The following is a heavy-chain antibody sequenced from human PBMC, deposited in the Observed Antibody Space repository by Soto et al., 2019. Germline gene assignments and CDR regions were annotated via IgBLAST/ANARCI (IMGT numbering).Heavy chain of an antibody. V-gene: IGHV3-33*01. Sequence: RRLSCAASGFTLSSYGMHWVRQAPGKGLEWVAVIWYDGSNKYYADSVKGRFTISRDNSKNTLYLQMNSLRAEDTAVYYCARQTDLPLDYWGQGTLVTVSS. CDR2: IWYDGSNK. J-gene: IGHJ4*02. CDR3: ARQTDLPLDY. CDR1: GFTLSSYG.